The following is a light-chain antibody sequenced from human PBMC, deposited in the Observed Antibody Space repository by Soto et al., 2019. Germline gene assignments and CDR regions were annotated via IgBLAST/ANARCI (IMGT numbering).Light chain of an antibody. Sequence: QSVLTQSPSAFATPGQRVTISCSGGRSNIGTYAVNWYQQLPGTAPTLLIFRNHQRPSGVPDRFSGSKSGTSASLAISGPQSEDEADYYCAAWDDSLRAVVFGGGTKLTVL. CDR1: RSNIGTYA. V-gene: IGLV1-44*01. J-gene: IGLJ2*01. CDR2: RNH. CDR3: AAWDDSLRAVV.